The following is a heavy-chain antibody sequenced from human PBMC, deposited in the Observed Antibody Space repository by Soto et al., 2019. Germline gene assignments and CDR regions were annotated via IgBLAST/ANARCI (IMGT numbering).Heavy chain of an antibody. D-gene: IGHD2-15*01. CDR1: GFAFTSDG. CDR2: ISSSGSTT. V-gene: IGHV3-48*02. J-gene: IGHJ5*02. CDR3: ARGCRGSCDLIGP. Sequence: EVQLVESGGGLVQPGGSLRLSCAASGFAFTSDGMNWVRQAPGKGLVCLAYISSSGSTTYYAVTVKGRFTISRDNAKNSVYLQMNSLRDDDTAVYYCARGCRGSCDLIGPWGRGTGVSVSS.